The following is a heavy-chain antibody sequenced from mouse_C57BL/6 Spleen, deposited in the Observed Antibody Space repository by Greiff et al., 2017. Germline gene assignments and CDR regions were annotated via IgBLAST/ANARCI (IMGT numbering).Heavy chain of an antibody. D-gene: IGHD2-4*01. CDR1: GFSLTSYG. J-gene: IGHJ4*01. V-gene: IGHV2-6*03. CDR3: ARYEYDVEYAMDY. CDR2: IWSDGST. Sequence: QVQLKESGPGLVAPSQSLSITCTVSGFSLTSYGVHWVRQPPGKGLAWLVVIWSDGSTNYNSALKSRLSISKNNSKSQVFLKMNSHQTDDTSMYYCARYEYDVEYAMDYWGQGTSVTVSS.